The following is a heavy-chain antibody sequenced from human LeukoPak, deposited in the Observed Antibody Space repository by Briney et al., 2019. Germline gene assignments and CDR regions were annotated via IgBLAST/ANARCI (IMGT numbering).Heavy chain of an antibody. Sequence: GGSLRLSCAASGFTFSSYSMNWVRQAPGKGLEWVSSISSSSSYIYYADSVKGRFTISRDNAKNSLYLQMNSLRAEDTAVYYCARGLGGDSLGAFDIWGQGKMVPVSS. CDR3: ARGLGGDSLGAFDI. J-gene: IGHJ3*02. V-gene: IGHV3-21*04. D-gene: IGHD4-23*01. CDR1: GFTFSSYS. CDR2: ISSSSSYI.